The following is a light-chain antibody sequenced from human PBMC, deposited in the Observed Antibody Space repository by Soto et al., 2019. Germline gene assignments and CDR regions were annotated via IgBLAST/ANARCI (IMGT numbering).Light chain of an antibody. J-gene: IGKJ4*01. CDR3: QQFYGFPLT. Sequence: DIVMTQSPDSLAVSLGERATINCKSSQRILYFSSNKNFLGLYQQKPGQPPKLLINWASTRKFGVPDRFSGSGSGTDFTLTISNLQAEDVAVCYCQQFYGFPLTFGGETKVEI. CDR2: WAS. V-gene: IGKV4-1*01. CDR1: QRILYFSSNKNF.